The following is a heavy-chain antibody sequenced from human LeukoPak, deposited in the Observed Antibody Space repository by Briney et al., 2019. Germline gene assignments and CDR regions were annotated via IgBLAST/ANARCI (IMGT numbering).Heavy chain of an antibody. CDR1: GYSLISGYY. Sequence: NASETLSLTCTVSGYSLISGYYWSWIRQPPGKGLEWIGEINHSGSTNYNPSLKSRVTISVDTSKNQFSLKLSSVTAADTAVYYCARGRSYDYVWGSYRYMGASFDYWGQGTLVTVSS. CDR3: ARGRSYDYVWGSYRYMGASFDY. CDR2: INHSGST. V-gene: IGHV4-34*01. D-gene: IGHD3-16*02. J-gene: IGHJ4*02.